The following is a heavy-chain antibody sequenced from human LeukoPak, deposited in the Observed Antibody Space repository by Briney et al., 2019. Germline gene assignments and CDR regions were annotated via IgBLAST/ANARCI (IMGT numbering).Heavy chain of an antibody. V-gene: IGHV3-15*01. CDR3: TWMATVKTVDF. CDR2: ITSGGAT. Sequence: GGSLRLSCIVSGLVFNDAWMSWVRQALGKGLEWVGRITSGGATVYAAPVKGRFIISRDNSKGTFYLQMNSLKTDDTAMYYCTWMATVKTVDFWGQGTLVTVSS. J-gene: IGHJ4*02. CDR1: GLVFNDAW. D-gene: IGHD4-17*01.